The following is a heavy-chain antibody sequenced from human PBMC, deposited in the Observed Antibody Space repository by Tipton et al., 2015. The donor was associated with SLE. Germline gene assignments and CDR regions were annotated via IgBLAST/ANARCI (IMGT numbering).Heavy chain of an antibody. Sequence: TLSLTCTVSGGSISSYDWSWIRQPAGKGLEWVGRINRSGSTNYNSSLKSRVTMSVDTSKRQFSLELTSVTAADTAVYYCAKGSGWYKDWGQGTLVTVSS. J-gene: IGHJ1*01. D-gene: IGHD6-19*01. CDR1: GGSISSYD. V-gene: IGHV4-4*07. CDR3: AKGSGWYKD. CDR2: INRSGST.